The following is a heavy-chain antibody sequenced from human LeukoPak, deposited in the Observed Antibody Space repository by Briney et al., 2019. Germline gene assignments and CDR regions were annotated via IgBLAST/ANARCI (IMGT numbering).Heavy chain of an antibody. Sequence: GASVKVSCKASGYTFTDHFMQWVRHAPGQGLEWMGWINPNSGGTCYAQKFKGRVTMTRDTSVSTVYMELSRLGSDDTAVYYCARDYELGTPGSAYEFFDYWGQGTLVTVSS. CDR2: INPNSGGT. V-gene: IGHV1-2*02. CDR1: GYTFTDHF. J-gene: IGHJ4*02. D-gene: IGHD2-21*01. CDR3: ARDYELGTPGSAYEFFDY.